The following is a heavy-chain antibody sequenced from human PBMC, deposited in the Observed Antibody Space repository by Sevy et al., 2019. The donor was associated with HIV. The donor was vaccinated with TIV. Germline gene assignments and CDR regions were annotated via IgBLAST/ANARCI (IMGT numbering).Heavy chain of an antibody. CDR1: GFTFNSYA. J-gene: IGHJ4*02. CDR2: ISDSGGST. CDR3: AKDCGSIWSIGYLEY. V-gene: IGHV3-23*01. D-gene: IGHD3-3*02. Sequence: GGSLRLSCAASGFTFNSYAMSWVRQAPGKGLEWVSAISDSGGSTYYADSVKGRFTISRDNSKNTLYLQMNSLSAEDTAVYYCAKDCGSIWSIGYLEYWGQGTLVTVSS.